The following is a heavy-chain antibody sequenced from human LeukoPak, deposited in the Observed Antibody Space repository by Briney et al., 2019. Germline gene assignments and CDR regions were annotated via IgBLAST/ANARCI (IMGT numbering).Heavy chain of an antibody. Sequence: ASVKVSCKASGYTFTSYAMHWVRQAPGQRLEWMGWINAGNGNTKYSQKFQGRVTITRDTSASTAYMELSSLRSEDTAVYCCARDYSGSYYRNTFDYWGQGTLVTVSS. CDR1: GYTFTSYA. CDR2: INAGNGNT. J-gene: IGHJ4*02. CDR3: ARDYSGSYYRNTFDY. D-gene: IGHD1-26*01. V-gene: IGHV1-3*01.